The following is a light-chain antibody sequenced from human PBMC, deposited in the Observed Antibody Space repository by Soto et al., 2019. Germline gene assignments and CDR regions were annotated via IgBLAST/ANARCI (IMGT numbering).Light chain of an antibody. V-gene: IGKV3-11*01. CDR3: QQRSNSWT. CDR1: QSVSSY. J-gene: IGKJ1*01. CDR2: DAS. Sequence: EIVLTQSPATLSLSPGERATLSCRASQSVSSYLAWYQQKPGQAPRLLIYDASNRATGIPARFSGSGSGTDXTLXXSSLEPXXXAVYYCQQRSNSWTFGQGTKVEIK.